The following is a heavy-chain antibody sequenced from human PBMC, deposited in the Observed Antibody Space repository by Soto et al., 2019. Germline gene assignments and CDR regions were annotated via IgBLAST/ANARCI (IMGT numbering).Heavy chain of an antibody. CDR3: ARQMSGRVYYYYYMDV. CDR1: GRSISSSSYY. CDR2: IYYSGST. D-gene: IGHD1-26*01. V-gene: IGHV4-39*01. Sequence: SETLSLTCTVSGRSISSSSYYWGWIRQPPGKGLEWIGSIYYSGSTYYNPSLKSRVTISVDTSKNQFSLKLSSVTAADTAVYYCARQMSGRVYYYYYMDVWGKGTTVTVS. J-gene: IGHJ6*03.